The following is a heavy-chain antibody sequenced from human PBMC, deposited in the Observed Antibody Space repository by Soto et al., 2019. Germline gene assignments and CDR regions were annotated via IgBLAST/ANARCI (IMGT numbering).Heavy chain of an antibody. Sequence: VQLAESGGGLIQPGGSLRLSCAAPGFTFSSYGMHWVRQAPGKGLEWVAVIWYDGNDKYYADFVKGRFTISRDNAKNTVSLQTNSLRAEDTAVYYCARDRHSSSSGYFEYWGQGTLVTVSS. V-gene: IGHV3-33*01. CDR3: ARDRHSSSSGYFEY. D-gene: IGHD6-6*01. CDR1: GFTFSSYG. J-gene: IGHJ4*02. CDR2: IWYDGNDK.